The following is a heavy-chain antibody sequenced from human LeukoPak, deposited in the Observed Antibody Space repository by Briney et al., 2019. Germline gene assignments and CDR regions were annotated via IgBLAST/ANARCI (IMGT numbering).Heavy chain of an antibody. D-gene: IGHD3-16*01. Sequence: SETLSLTCTVSGGSISSSSYYWGWTRQPPGKGLEWIGSLFYSGSTYYNPSLKARVTISVDTSKNQFSLKLSSVTAADTAVYYCARDLSGAVHPSHWFDPWGQGTLVTVSS. CDR2: LFYSGST. CDR3: ARDLSGAVHPSHWFDP. CDR1: GGSISSSSYY. J-gene: IGHJ5*02. V-gene: IGHV4-39*07.